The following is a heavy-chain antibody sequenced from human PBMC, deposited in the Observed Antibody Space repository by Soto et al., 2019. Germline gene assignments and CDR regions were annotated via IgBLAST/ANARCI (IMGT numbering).Heavy chain of an antibody. CDR1: GGSISSYY. V-gene: IGHV4-59*08. Sequence: QVQLQESGPGLVKPSETLSLTCTVSGGSISSYYWSWIRQPPGKGLEWIGYIYYSGSTNYNPSLKSRVTISVDTSKNQFSLKRSSVTAADTAVYYCARRDGGTLDYWGQGTVVTVSS. J-gene: IGHJ4*02. CDR2: IYYSGST. CDR3: ARRDGGTLDY. D-gene: IGHD2-15*01.